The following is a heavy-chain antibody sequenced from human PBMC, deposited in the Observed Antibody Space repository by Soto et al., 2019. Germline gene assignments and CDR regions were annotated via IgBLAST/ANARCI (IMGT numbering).Heavy chain of an antibody. CDR2: ISAGGDGT. V-gene: IGHV3-23*01. D-gene: IGHD1-26*01. Sequence: EVQLLESGGDLVQPGGSLRLSCAASGFSFRSHAMGWVRQAPGKGLNWVSSISAGGDGTYYADSVKGRFTISRDNSKNTVYLQMTSLRADDTAVYYCADGGRYPYYWGPGTLVTVSS. CDR1: GFSFRSHA. CDR3: ADGGRYPYY. J-gene: IGHJ4*02.